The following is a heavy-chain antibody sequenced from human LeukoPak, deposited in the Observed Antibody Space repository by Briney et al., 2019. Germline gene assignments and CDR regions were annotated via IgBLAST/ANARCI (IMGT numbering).Heavy chain of an antibody. Sequence: PGRSLRLSCAASGFTFSSYGMHWVRQAPGKGLEWVAVISYDGSNKHYADSVKGRFTISRDNSKNTLYLQMNSLRAEDTAVYYCAKDSRVGGGRSIAALVYYYGIDVWGQGTTVTVSS. D-gene: IGHD6-6*01. CDR1: GFTFSSYG. J-gene: IGHJ6*02. V-gene: IGHV3-30*18. CDR2: ISYDGSNK. CDR3: AKDSRVGGGRSIAALVYYYGIDV.